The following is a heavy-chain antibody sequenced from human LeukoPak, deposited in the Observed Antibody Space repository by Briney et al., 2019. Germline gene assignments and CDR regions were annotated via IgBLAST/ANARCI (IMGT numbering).Heavy chain of an antibody. CDR3: ARCLSGSHGYYYYYMDV. CDR2: MNPNSGNT. J-gene: IGHJ6*03. CDR1: GYTFTRYD. V-gene: IGHV1-8*01. D-gene: IGHD1-26*01. Sequence: GASVKVSCKASGYTFTRYDINWVRQATGQGLEWMGWMNPNSGNTGYAQKFQGRVTMTRNTSISTAYMELSSLRSEDTAVYYCARCLSGSHGYYYYYMDVWGKGTTVTVSS.